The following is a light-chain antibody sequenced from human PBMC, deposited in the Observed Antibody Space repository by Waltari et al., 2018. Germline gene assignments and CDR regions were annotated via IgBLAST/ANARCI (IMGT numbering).Light chain of an antibody. J-gene: IGKJ2*01. V-gene: IGKV3-20*01. CDR3: HQYGNSPYT. CDR2: GAS. CDR1: QIVGSGY. Sequence: EIVLTQSPETLSLSLGERATLPCRASQIVGSGYLAWYKQIPGQSPRPLFYGASVRATGVPTRLTGSVSATDFTLTINSLEPDDFAMYYCHQYGNSPYTFGQGTNLQIK.